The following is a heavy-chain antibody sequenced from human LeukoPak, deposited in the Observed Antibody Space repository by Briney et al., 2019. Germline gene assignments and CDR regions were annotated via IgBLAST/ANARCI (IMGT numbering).Heavy chain of an antibody. CDR2: INPNSGGT. J-gene: IGHJ6*03. Sequence: ASVKVSCKASGYTFTGYYMHWVRQAPGQGLEWMGWINPNSGGTNYAQKFQGRVTMTRNTSISTAYMELSSLRSEDTAVYHCARGCRDAGYYYYYYYMDVWGKGTTVTISS. CDR1: GYTFTGYY. D-gene: IGHD2-15*01. V-gene: IGHV1-2*02. CDR3: ARGCRDAGYYYYYYYMDV.